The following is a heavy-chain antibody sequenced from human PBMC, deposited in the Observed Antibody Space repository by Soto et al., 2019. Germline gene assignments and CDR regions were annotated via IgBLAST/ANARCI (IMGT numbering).Heavy chain of an antibody. CDR3: ARSIVVVTALDY. Sequence: GASVKVSCKASGYTFTSYAMHWVRQTPGQRLEWMGWINAGNGNTKYSQKFQGRVTITMDTSASTAYMELSRLRSEDTAVYYCARSIVVVTALDYWGQGTLVTVSS. D-gene: IGHD2-21*02. V-gene: IGHV1-3*01. J-gene: IGHJ4*02. CDR2: INAGNGNT. CDR1: GYTFTSYA.